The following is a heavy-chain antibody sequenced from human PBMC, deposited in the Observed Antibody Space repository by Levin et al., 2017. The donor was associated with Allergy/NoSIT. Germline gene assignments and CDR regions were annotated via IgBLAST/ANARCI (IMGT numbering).Heavy chain of an antibody. CDR2: INPNSGGT. CDR1: GYTFSDYY. J-gene: IGHJ4*02. V-gene: IGHV1-2*02. D-gene: IGHD3-10*01. CDR3: ARVTFRTMFRGVGGDFEY. Sequence: ASVKVSCKASGYTFSDYYMHWVRQAPGQGLEWMGWINPNSGGTSYALKFQGRVTMTRDTSISTAYMELSSLRSDDTAVYICARVTFRTMFRGVGGDFEYWGQGTLVTVSS.